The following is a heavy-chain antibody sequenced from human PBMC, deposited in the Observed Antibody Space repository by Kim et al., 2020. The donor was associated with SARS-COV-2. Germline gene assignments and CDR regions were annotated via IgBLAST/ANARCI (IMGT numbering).Heavy chain of an antibody. CDR3: AKSLRFDP. V-gene: IGHV3-23*01. Sequence: GGSNYSADSGKGRFTISRDNSKNTMYLQMNSLRAEDTAVYYCAKSLRFDPWGQGTLVTVPS. J-gene: IGHJ5*02. CDR2: GGSN.